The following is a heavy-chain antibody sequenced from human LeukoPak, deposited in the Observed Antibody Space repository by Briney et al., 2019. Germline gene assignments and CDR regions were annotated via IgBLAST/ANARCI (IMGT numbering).Heavy chain of an antibody. CDR2: IYYNGST. CDR3: ARQGGITMVRGYAFDI. D-gene: IGHD3-10*01. CDR1: GGSISSSSYY. Sequence: PWETLSLTCTVSGGSISSSSYYWGWIRQPPGKGLEWIGSIYYNGSTYYNPSLKSRVTISVDTSKNQFSLKLSSVTAADTAVYYCARQGGITMVRGYAFDIWGQGTMVTVSS. V-gene: IGHV4-39*01. J-gene: IGHJ3*02.